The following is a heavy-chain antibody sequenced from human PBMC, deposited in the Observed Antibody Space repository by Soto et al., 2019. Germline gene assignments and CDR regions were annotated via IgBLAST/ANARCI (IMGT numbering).Heavy chain of an antibody. CDR2: ISAYNGNT. CDR1: GYTFTSYG. D-gene: IGHD2-2*01. V-gene: IGHV1-18*04. CDR3: ARVVVVVPAAPRGWFDP. Sequence: QVQLVQAGAEVKKPGASVKVSCKASGYTFTSYGISWVRQAPGQGLEWMGWISAYNGNTNYAQKLQGRVTMTTDTSTSTAYMELRSLRSEDTAVYYCARVVVVVPAAPRGWFDPLGPGTLVTVSS. J-gene: IGHJ5*02.